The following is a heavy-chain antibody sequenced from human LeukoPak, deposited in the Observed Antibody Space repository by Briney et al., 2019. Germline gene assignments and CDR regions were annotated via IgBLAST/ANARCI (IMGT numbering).Heavy chain of an antibody. CDR3: AKERRRVDTSMIRSYYFDS. V-gene: IGHV3-23*01. CDR1: GFPFSSSA. Sequence: PGGSLRLSCAASGFPFSSSAMSWVRHTPGNGLEWVSSITGNGVTTYYADSVKGRFTISRDSSKNILFLQMNSLGAEDSASYFCAKERRRVDTSMIRSYYFDSWGQGTPVTVSS. J-gene: IGHJ4*02. CDR2: ITGNGVTT. D-gene: IGHD3-16*01.